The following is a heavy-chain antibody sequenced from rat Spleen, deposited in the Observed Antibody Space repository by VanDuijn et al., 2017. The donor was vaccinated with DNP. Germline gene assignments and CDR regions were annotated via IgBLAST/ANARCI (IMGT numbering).Heavy chain of an antibody. J-gene: IGHJ3*01. CDR2: MWNDGDT. D-gene: IGHD1-2*01. CDR1: GFSLTNSH. V-gene: IGHV2-32*01. Sequence: QVQLKESGPGLAQPSQTLSLTCTVSGFSLTNSHVHWVRQPPGDGLEWMGVMWNDGDTSYNSTLKSRLTISRDTSKSQVFLKMNSLQTEDTATYYCARSPESSYIYFPWAYWGQGTLVTVSS. CDR3: ARSPESSYIYFPWAY.